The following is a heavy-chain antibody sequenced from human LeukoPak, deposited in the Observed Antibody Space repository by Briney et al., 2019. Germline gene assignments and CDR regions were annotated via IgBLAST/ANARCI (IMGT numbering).Heavy chain of an antibody. D-gene: IGHD6-13*01. CDR3: ARVAAAYDWYFDL. J-gene: IGHJ2*01. V-gene: IGHV3-7*05. CDR1: GFTFSSHW. CDR2: IKRDGSEK. Sequence: PGGSLRLSCVASGFTFSSHWMSWVRQAPGKGLEWVANIKRDGSEKYYVDSVKGRFTISRDNAKNSLYLQMNGLRAEDTAVYYCARVAAAYDWYFDLWGRGTLVTVSS.